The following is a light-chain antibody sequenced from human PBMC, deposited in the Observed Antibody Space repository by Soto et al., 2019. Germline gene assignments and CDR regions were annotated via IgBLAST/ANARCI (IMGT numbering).Light chain of an antibody. V-gene: IGKV3-15*01. CDR3: QQDNNWPPLT. Sequence: DIVMTQSPATLSVSPGERATLSCRASQSVSVNLAWYQQKPGQPPRLLIYGASTRATGIPARFSGSWSGTEFTLTINSLQSEDFAVYYCQQDNNWPPLTFGGGTKVEIK. J-gene: IGKJ4*01. CDR1: QSVSVN. CDR2: GAS.